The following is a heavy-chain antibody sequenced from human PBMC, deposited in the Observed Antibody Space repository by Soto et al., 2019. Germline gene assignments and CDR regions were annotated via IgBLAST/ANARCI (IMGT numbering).Heavy chain of an antibody. D-gene: IGHD5-12*01. CDR1: GGSISSYC. V-gene: IGHV4-59*01. CDR2: IYYNGST. Sequence: PSETLSLTCTVSGGSISSYCWSWIRQPPGKGMEWIGYIYYNGSTNYNPSLKSRVTISVDTSKNQFSLKLSSVTAADTAVYYCARDRPARASGYPLSPPYYYYVMDVWRHGTTVTVSS. CDR3: ARDRPARASGYPLSPPYYYYVMDV. J-gene: IGHJ6*02.